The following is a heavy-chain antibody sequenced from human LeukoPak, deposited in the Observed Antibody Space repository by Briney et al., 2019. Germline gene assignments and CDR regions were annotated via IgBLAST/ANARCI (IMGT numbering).Heavy chain of an antibody. CDR3: ARATGWLPFDY. J-gene: IGHJ4*02. Sequence: ASVKVSCKASGYAFTGYYMYWVRQAPGQGLEWMGRINPNSGDTNYAQMFQGRVTMTRDTSISTAYMELSRLTSDDTAVYYCARATGWLPFDYWGQGTLVTVSS. D-gene: IGHD1-1*01. CDR1: GYAFTGYY. V-gene: IGHV1-2*06. CDR2: INPNSGDT.